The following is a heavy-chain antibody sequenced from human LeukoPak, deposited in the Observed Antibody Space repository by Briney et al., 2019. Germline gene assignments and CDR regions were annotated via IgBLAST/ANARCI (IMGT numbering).Heavy chain of an antibody. J-gene: IGHJ4*02. Sequence: GGSLRLSCAASAFTFSSYSMNRVRQAPGKGLEWVSSISSSSSYIYYADSVKGRFTISRDNAKNSLYLQMNSLRAEDTAVYYCASALRITMIVVVPVFDYWGQRTLVTVSS. CDR1: AFTFSSYS. CDR2: ISSSSSYI. D-gene: IGHD3-22*01. CDR3: ASALRITMIVVVPVFDY. V-gene: IGHV3-21*01.